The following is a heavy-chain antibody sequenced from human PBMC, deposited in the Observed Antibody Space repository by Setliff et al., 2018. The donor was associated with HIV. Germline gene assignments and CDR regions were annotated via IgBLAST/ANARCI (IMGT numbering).Heavy chain of an antibody. V-gene: IGHV4-61*09. J-gene: IGHJ4*01. CDR1: GDSISSGSHY. CDR3: ARKHPHCTDGVCYTETFDY. CDR2: IYTGGNA. Sequence: PSETLSLTCTVSGDSISSGSHYWSWIRQPAGKGLEWIGHIYTGGNANYNPSLQSRVTISVDTSKNQFSLMLGSMTAADTAVYYCARKHPHCTDGVCYTETFDYWGHGMLVTVSS. D-gene: IGHD2-8*01.